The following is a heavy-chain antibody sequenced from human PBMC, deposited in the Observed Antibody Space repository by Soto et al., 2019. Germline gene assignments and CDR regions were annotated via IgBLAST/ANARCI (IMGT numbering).Heavy chain of an antibody. Sequence: PSETLSLTCTVSGGSISSSSYYWGWIRQPPGKGLEWIGSIYYSGSTYYNPSLKSRVTISVDTSKNQFSLKLSSVTAADTAVYYCARQVVPDYFDYWGQGTLVTVPS. CDR1: GGSISSSSYY. J-gene: IGHJ4*02. V-gene: IGHV4-39*01. CDR2: IYYSGST. D-gene: IGHD2-2*01. CDR3: ARQVVPDYFDY.